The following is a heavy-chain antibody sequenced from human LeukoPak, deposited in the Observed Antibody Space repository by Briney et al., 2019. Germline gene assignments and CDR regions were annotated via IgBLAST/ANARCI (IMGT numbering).Heavy chain of an antibody. CDR3: AGGGPHSASLPLHY. J-gene: IGHJ4*02. Sequence: ASVKVSCKVSGYTLTELSMHWVRQAPGKGLEWMGGFDPEDGETIYAQKFQGRVTMTEDTSTDTAYMELSSLRSEDPAVYYCAGGGPHSASLPLHYWGQGTLVTDSS. D-gene: IGHD2-15*01. V-gene: IGHV1-24*01. CDR2: FDPEDGET. CDR1: GYTLTELS.